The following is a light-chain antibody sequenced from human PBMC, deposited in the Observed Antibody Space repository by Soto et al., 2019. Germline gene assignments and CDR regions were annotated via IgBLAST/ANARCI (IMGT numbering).Light chain of an antibody. J-gene: IGKJ3*01. CDR3: QQSSMTPFT. V-gene: IGKV1-39*01. CDR2: AAS. CDR1: QSISRY. Sequence: DIPMTQSPSSLSASAGDRVTITCRASQSISRYLNWYQQKPGKAPKLLIYAASNLQSEVPSRFSGSGSGTDFTLTISSLQPEDFATYFCQQSSMTPFTFGPGTKVEIK.